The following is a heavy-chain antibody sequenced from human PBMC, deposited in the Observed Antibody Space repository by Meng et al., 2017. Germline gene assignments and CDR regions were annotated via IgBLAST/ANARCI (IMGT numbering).Heavy chain of an antibody. Sequence: GESLKISCAASGFTFSIYWMSWVRQAPGEGLEWVANIKQDGSEKYYVDSVKGRFTISRDNAKNSLYLQMDSLRAEDTAVYYCARTPTVTTYGYWGQGALVTVSS. D-gene: IGHD4-17*01. CDR1: GFTFSIYW. CDR2: IKQDGSEK. CDR3: ARTPTVTTYGY. J-gene: IGHJ4*02. V-gene: IGHV3-7*01.